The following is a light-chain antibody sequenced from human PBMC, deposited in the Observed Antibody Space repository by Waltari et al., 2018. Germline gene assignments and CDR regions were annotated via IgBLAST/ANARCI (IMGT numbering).Light chain of an antibody. V-gene: IGKV3-15*01. CDR2: GAS. Sequence: EIVMMQSPGTLFASPGERVILSCRASQSVGSNLAWYQQNPGQASRLLIYGASTRATDVPGTFSGSGSGRVFTLTISSLQSEDFALYYCQQYYNWPRTFGQGTKVEIK. J-gene: IGKJ1*01. CDR3: QQYYNWPRT. CDR1: QSVGSN.